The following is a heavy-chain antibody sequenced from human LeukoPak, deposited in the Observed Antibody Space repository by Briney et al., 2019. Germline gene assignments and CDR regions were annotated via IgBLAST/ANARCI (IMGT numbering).Heavy chain of an antibody. J-gene: IGHJ4*02. D-gene: IGHD4-17*01. CDR1: GLILSSYA. CDR3: AKCLLLRSDDYAPFDY. Sequence: GGSLRLSCAASGLILSSYAMRWVRQAPGRGLEWVPIISGRGDNTYYTDSVRGGFTSSRDNGRNTMYLQMNSLSAEDTAVYYCAKCLLLRSDDYAPFDYEGRGILVTVSS. CDR2: ISGRGDNT. V-gene: IGHV3-23*01.